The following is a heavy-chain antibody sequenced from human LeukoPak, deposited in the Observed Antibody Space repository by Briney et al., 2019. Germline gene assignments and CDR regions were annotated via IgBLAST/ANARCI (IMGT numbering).Heavy chain of an antibody. CDR3: AAEFSAYDPFDS. D-gene: IGHD3-3*01. J-gene: IGHJ4*02. V-gene: IGHV4-59*04. CDR2: FNPSGNT. CDR1: GGSISTYY. Sequence: SGTLSLTCTVSGGSISTYYWSWIRQPPGKGLEWIGTFNPSGNTYHNPSLKSRITISVDTSKNQFSLKLSSVTAADTAVYYCAAEFSAYDPFDSWGQGTLVTVSS.